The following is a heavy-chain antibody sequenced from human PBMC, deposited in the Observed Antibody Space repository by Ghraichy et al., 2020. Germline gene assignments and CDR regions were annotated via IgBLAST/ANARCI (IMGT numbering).Heavy chain of an antibody. V-gene: IGHV1-69*13. CDR3: ARFSSGRWMAAFDI. CDR2: IIPIFGTA. D-gene: IGHD6-19*01. CDR1: GGTFSSYA. J-gene: IGHJ3*02. Sequence: SVKVSCKASGGTFSSYAISWVRQAPGQGLEWMGGIIPIFGTADYAQKFQGRVTITADESTSTAYMELSSLRSEDTAVYYCARFSSGRWMAAFDIWGQGTMLTVSS.